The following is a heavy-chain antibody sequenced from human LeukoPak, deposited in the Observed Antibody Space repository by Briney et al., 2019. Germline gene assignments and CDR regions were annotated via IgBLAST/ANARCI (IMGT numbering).Heavy chain of an antibody. J-gene: IGHJ5*02. D-gene: IGHD5-18*01. CDR2: IIPIFSTS. CDR1: GGTFSSYA. V-gene: IGHV1-69*13. Sequence: SVKVSCKASGGTFSSYAISWVRQAPGQGLEWMGEIIPIFSTSNYAQKFQGRVTITADESTSTAYMELSSLRSEDTAFYYCASARATAMEDNWFDPWGQGTLVTVSS. CDR3: ASARATAMEDNWFDP.